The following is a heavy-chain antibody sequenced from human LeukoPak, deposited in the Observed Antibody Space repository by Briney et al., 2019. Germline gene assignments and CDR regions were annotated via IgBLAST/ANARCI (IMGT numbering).Heavy chain of an antibody. CDR3: AKTVVPASPVPGVSY. V-gene: IGHV3-23*01. Sequence: GGSLRLSCAASGFTFSSYAMSWVRQAPGKGLEWVSAISGSGGNTYYADSVKGRFTISRDNSKNTLYLQMNSLRAEDTAVYHCAKTVVPASPVPGVSYWGQGTLVTVSS. CDR1: GFTFSSYA. CDR2: ISGSGGNT. D-gene: IGHD2-2*01. J-gene: IGHJ4*02.